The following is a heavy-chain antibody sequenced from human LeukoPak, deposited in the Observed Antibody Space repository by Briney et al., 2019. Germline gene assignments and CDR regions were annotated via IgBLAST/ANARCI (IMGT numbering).Heavy chain of an antibody. V-gene: IGHV4-34*01. Sequence: SETLSLTCAVYGGSFSGYYWSWIRQPPGKGLEWIGEINHSGSTNYNPSLKSRVTISVDTSENQFSLKLSSVTAADTAVYYCARRLSSGWYRNWFDPWGQGTLVTVSS. J-gene: IGHJ5*02. CDR1: GGSFSGYY. D-gene: IGHD6-19*01. CDR3: ARRLSSGWYRNWFDP. CDR2: INHSGST.